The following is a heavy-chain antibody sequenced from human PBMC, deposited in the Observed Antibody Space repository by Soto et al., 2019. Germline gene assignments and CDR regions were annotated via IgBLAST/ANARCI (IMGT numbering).Heavy chain of an antibody. D-gene: IGHD1-26*01. Sequence: QVHLVESGGGVVQPGRSLRLSCAASGFSFSRYGMHWVRQAPGKGLECVAVISYDGINKYYADPVKGRFTLSRDNSKNTLYLQMNSLRGDDTAVYFCAKEGDFSLDYWGQGTLVTVSS. CDR3: AKEGDFSLDY. J-gene: IGHJ4*02. V-gene: IGHV3-30*18. CDR2: ISYDGINK. CDR1: GFSFSRYG.